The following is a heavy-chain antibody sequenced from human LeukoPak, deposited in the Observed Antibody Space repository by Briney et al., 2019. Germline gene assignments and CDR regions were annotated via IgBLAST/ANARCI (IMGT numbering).Heavy chain of an antibody. D-gene: IGHD5-18*01. Sequence: PGGSLRLSCAASGFTFSSYGMYWVRQAPGKGLEWVAVIWYDGSNKYYADSVKGRFTISRDNSKNTLYLQMNSLRAEDTAVYYCARDLGYSYGSTTFDYWGQGTLVTVSS. CDR2: IWYDGSNK. V-gene: IGHV3-33*01. J-gene: IGHJ4*02. CDR1: GFTFSSYG. CDR3: ARDLGYSYGSTTFDY.